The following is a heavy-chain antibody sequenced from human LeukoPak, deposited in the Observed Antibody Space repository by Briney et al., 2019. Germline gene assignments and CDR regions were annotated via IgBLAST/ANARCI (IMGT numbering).Heavy chain of an antibody. V-gene: IGHV4-39*01. CDR3: ARHTALGSPLHY. D-gene: IGHD5-18*01. Sequence: SQTLSLTCTVSGGSLSSSAYYWGWIRQPPGKGLEWIGSIYYTGSTYYNPSLKTRVTISVDPSKNQFSLKLISVPAADTAVYYCARHTALGSPLHYWGQGTLVTVSS. CDR1: GGSLSSSAYY. J-gene: IGHJ4*02. CDR2: IYYTGST.